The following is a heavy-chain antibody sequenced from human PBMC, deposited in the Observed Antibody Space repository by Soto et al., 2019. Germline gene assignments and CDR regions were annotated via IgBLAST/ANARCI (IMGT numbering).Heavy chain of an antibody. D-gene: IGHD3-9*01. CDR2: IRGDGGQT. Sequence: ASLRLSCTASGFTFSSYGMGWVGQAPGKGLQWVSTIRGDGGQTHYTDSVKGRFSISRDNSKNTVYLQMDSLRAEDTAMYFCARDVGLDSDDFFAYWGQGTQVTVSS. CDR1: GFTFSSYG. J-gene: IGHJ4*02. CDR3: ARDVGLDSDDFFAY. V-gene: IGHV3-23*01.